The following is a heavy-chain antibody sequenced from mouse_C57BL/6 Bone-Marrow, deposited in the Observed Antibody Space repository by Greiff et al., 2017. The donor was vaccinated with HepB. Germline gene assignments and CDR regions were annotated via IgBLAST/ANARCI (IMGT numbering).Heavy chain of an antibody. V-gene: IGHV1-19*01. CDR2: INPYNGGT. CDR1: GYTFTDYY. J-gene: IGHJ2*01. Sequence: EVKLLESGPVLVKPGASVKMSCKASGYTFTDYYMNWVKQSHGKSLEWIGVINPYNGGTSYNQKFKGKATLTVDKSSSTAYMELNSLTSEDSAVYYCARYYYGGSYGYWGQGTTLTVSS. CDR3: ARYYYGGSYGY. D-gene: IGHD1-1*01.